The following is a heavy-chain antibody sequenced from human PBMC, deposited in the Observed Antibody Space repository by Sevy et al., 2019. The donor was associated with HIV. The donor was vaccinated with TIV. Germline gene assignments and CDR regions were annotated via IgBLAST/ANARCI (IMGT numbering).Heavy chain of an antibody. Sequence: GGSLRLSCAASGFTFDDYAMHWVRQAPGKGLEWVSGISWNSGSIGYADSVKGRFTISTDNAKNSLYLQMNSLRAEDTALYYCAKDKRYYDSSALFDIWGQGTMVTVSS. CDR2: ISWNSGSI. CDR1: GFTFDDYA. V-gene: IGHV3-9*01. D-gene: IGHD3-22*01. CDR3: AKDKRYYDSSALFDI. J-gene: IGHJ3*02.